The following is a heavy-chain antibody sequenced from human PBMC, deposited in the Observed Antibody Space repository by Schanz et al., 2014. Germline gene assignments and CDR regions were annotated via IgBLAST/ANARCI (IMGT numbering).Heavy chain of an antibody. CDR1: GIDFSSYS. CDR3: ARDRWFRWCGEN. J-gene: IGHJ4*02. V-gene: IGHV3-30*03. CDR2: ISYDGSEK. D-gene: IGHD3-10*01. Sequence: VQLVESGGGLVKPGGSLRLSCAASGIDFSSYSMNWVRQAPGKGLEWVAVISYDGSEKYYGDSVTGRFTISRDNSKKTAYLQMNDLRIEDTAMYFCARDRWFRWCGENWGQGTRVTVSS.